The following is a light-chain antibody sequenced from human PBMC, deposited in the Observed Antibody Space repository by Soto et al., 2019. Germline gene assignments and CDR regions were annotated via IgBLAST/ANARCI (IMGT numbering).Light chain of an antibody. J-gene: IGKJ5*01. V-gene: IGKV3-20*01. CDR3: QQYDASHIT. Sequence: EIMLTQSPGTLSLSPGERATLSCRASQSVSSSYLAWYHQKPGQAPRLLIYATSSRATGIPDRLSGSGSGTDFTLTISRLEPEDFAVYYCQQYDASHITFGQGTRLESK. CDR1: QSVSSSY. CDR2: ATS.